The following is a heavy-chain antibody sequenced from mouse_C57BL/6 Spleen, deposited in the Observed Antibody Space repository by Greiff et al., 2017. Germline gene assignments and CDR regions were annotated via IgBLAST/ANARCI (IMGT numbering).Heavy chain of an antibody. CDR2: ISYDGSN. D-gene: IGHD1-1*01. CDR1: GYSITSGYY. J-gene: IGHJ4*01. Sequence: ESGPGLVKPSQSLSLTCSVTGYSITSGYYWNWIRQFPGNKLEWMGYISYDGSNNYNPSLKNRISITRDTSKNQFFLKLNSVTTEDTATYYCARELRGPMDYWGQGTSVTVSS. CDR3: ARELRGPMDY. V-gene: IGHV3-6*01.